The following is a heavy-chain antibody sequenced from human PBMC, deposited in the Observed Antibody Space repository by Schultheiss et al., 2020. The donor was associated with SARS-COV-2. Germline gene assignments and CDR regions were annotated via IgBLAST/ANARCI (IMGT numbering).Heavy chain of an antibody. CDR3: ARSGYSYGPDTQDYYYYYMDV. CDR2: ISNDGTYK. CDR1: GFTFRNYW. Sequence: GGSLRLSCAASGFTFRNYWMHWVRQAPGRGLEWVALISNDGTYKSYADSVKGRFTISRDNAKNSLYLQMNSLRAEDTAVYYCARSGYSYGPDTQDYYYYYMDVWGKGTTVTGSS. D-gene: IGHD5-18*01. V-gene: IGHV3-30*03. J-gene: IGHJ6*03.